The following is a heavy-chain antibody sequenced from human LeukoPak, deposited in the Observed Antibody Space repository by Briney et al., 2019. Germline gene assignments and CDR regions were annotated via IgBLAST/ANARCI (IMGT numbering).Heavy chain of an antibody. Sequence: ASVKVSCKASGGTFSSYAISWVRQAPGQGLEWMGGIIPIFGTANYAQKFQGRVTITADKSTSTAYMELSSLRSEDTAVYYCARMLVRGYSSSSYAFDIWGQGTMVTVSS. D-gene: IGHD6-6*01. J-gene: IGHJ3*02. CDR3: ARMLVRGYSSSSYAFDI. CDR2: IIPIFGTA. V-gene: IGHV1-69*06. CDR1: GGTFSSYA.